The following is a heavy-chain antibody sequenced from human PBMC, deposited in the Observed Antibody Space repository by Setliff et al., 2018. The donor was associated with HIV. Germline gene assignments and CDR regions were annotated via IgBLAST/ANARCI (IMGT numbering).Heavy chain of an antibody. CDR3: ARWGSGSYGYYYYMDV. J-gene: IGHJ6*03. CDR1: GFRFRSYW. Sequence: GGSLRLSCAASGFRFRSYWMSWVRQAPGKGLESVANVKQDGTETLYVDSVKGRFTISRDNANNLVYLQMNSLRVEDTAVYFCARWGSGSYGYYYYMDVWGKGTTVTVSS. D-gene: IGHD1-26*01. CDR2: VKQDGTET. V-gene: IGHV3-7*01.